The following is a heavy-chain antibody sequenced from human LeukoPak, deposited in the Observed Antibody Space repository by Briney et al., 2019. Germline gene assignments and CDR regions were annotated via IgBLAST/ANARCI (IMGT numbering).Heavy chain of an antibody. Sequence: GGSLRLSCAASGFTFSSYSMNWVRQAPGKGLEWVSSISSSSYIYYADSVKGRFTISRDNAKNSLYLQMNSLRAEDTAVYYCARAYYYGSGSMDNWFDPWGQGTLVTVSS. CDR3: ARAYYYGSGSMDNWFDP. CDR1: GFTFSSYS. J-gene: IGHJ5*02. V-gene: IGHV3-21*01. CDR2: ISSSSYI. D-gene: IGHD3-10*01.